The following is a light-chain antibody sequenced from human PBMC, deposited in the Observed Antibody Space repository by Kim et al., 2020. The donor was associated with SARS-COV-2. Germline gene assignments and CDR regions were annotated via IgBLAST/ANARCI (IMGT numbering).Light chain of an antibody. J-gene: IGKJ4*01. CDR1: QSVSSSY. CDR3: QQYGSSPLT. V-gene: IGKV3-20*01. Sequence: SPGERATPSRRASQSVSSSYLAWYKQNPGQAPRLLIYGASSRATGIPDRFSGSGSGTDFTLTISRLEPEDFAVYYCQQYGSSPLTFGGGTKVDIK. CDR2: GAS.